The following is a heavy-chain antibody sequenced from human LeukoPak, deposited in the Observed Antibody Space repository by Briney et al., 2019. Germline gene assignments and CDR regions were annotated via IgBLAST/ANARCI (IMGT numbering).Heavy chain of an antibody. D-gene: IGHD3-3*01. Sequence: ASVKVSCKASGYTFTGYYMHWVRQAPGQGLEWMGWINPNSGGTNYAQKFQGRVTMTRDTSISTAYMELSRLRSDDTAVYYCARDWAIFGVVISPFDYWGQGTLVTVSS. CDR2: INPNSGGT. CDR3: ARDWAIFGVVISPFDY. V-gene: IGHV1-2*02. CDR1: GYTFTGYY. J-gene: IGHJ4*02.